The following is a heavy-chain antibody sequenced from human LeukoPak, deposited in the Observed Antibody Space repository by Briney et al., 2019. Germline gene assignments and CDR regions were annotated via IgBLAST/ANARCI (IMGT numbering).Heavy chain of an antibody. Sequence: ASVKVSCKASGGTFSSYAISRVRQAPGQGLEWVGWISPYNGNTKYTQSLQGRFTMTTDTSTTTAYLEMTGLTSDDTAVYYCAREINGAFDYWGQGTVVTVSS. CDR1: GGTFSSYA. V-gene: IGHV1-18*01. CDR2: ISPYNGNT. J-gene: IGHJ4*02. CDR3: AREINGAFDY. D-gene: IGHD3-10*01.